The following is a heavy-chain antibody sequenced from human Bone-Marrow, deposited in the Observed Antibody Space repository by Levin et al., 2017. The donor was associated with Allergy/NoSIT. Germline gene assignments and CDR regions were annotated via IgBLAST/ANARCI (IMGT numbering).Heavy chain of an antibody. V-gene: IGHV3-30-3*01. D-gene: IGHD5-18*01. Sequence: PGGSLRLSCAASGFTFNSYALHWVRQAPGKGLEWVAVISYDGNNKYYADSVKGRFTISRDNSKNTVYLQMNSLRGADTAVYYCSRDGGSSGYSYGSDYWGQGALVTVSS. CDR1: GFTFNSYA. CDR2: ISYDGNNK. CDR3: SRDGGSSGYSYGSDY. J-gene: IGHJ4*02.